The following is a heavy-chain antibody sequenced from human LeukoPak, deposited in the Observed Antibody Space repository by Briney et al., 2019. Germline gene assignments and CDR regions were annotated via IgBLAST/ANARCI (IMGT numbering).Heavy chain of an antibody. CDR3: AKTQEYYDA. Sequence: PGGSLRLSCAASGFTFSSYWMHWVRQVPGKGLVWVSRINEDGSATSNADSVKGRFTISRDNAKNALYLQMNSLRAEDTAVYYCAKTQEYYDAWGQGTLVTVSS. CDR1: GFTFSSYW. V-gene: IGHV3-74*01. CDR2: INEDGSAT. D-gene: IGHD2/OR15-2a*01. J-gene: IGHJ5*02.